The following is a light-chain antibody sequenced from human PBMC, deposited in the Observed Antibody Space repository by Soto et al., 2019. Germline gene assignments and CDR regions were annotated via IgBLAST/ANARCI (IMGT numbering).Light chain of an antibody. CDR1: QSVSSN. Sequence: EIVMTQSPATLSVSPGERATLSCRASQSVSSNLAWYQQKPGQAPRLLIYGASTRATGIPARFSGSVSGTEFTLTISSLQSEDFAVSYCQQYNNWPQTFGQGTKLEIK. CDR2: GAS. V-gene: IGKV3-15*01. CDR3: QQYNNWPQT. J-gene: IGKJ2*01.